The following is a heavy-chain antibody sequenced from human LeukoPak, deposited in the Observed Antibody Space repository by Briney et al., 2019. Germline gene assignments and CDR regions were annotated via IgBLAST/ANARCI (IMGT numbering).Heavy chain of an antibody. CDR2: IKQDGSEK. D-gene: IGHD3-16*02. V-gene: IGHV3-7*01. J-gene: IGHJ4*02. CDR1: GFTFSSYW. Sequence: PGGSLRLSCAASGFTFSSYWMSWVRQAPEKGLEWVANIKQDGSEKYYVDSVRGRFTISRDNARNSVYLQLNSLRVEDTAVYYCVRDTGGSGSYPDYWGPGTLVTVSS. CDR3: VRDTGGSGSYPDY.